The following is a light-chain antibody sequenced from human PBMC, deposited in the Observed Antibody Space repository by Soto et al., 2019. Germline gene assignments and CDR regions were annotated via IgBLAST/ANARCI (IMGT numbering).Light chain of an antibody. J-gene: IGLJ2*01. Sequence: QSVLTQPPSVSAAPGQKVTISCSGSSSNIGNNYVSWYQQVPGTAPKLLIFDNNKRPSVIPDRFSGSKSGTSATLGITGLQTGDEADYYCEAWDASLTTVLFGGGTKLTVL. CDR2: DNN. CDR3: EAWDASLTTVL. CDR1: SSNIGNNY. V-gene: IGLV1-51*01.